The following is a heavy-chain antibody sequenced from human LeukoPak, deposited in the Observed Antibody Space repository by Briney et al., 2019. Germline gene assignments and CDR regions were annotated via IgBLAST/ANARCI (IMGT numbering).Heavy chain of an antibody. V-gene: IGHV3-66*01. CDR3: ASSGGSYGEFDY. J-gene: IGHJ4*02. Sequence: GGSLGLSCAASGFTVSSNYMSWVRQAPGKGLEWVSVIYSGGSTYYADSVKGRFTISRDNSKNTLYLQMNSLRAEDTAVYYCASSGGSYGEFDYWGQGTLVTVSS. CDR2: IYSGGST. CDR1: GFTVSSNY. D-gene: IGHD1-26*01.